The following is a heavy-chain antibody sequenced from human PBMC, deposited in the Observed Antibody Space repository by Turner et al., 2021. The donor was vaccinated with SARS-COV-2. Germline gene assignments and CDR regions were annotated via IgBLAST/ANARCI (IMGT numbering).Heavy chain of an antibody. CDR2: IYYSGST. J-gene: IGHJ5*02. D-gene: IGHD3-16*02. CDR3: ARGRIMITFGGVIPNWFDP. V-gene: IGHV4-59*05. CDR1: GGSISSKS. Sequence: QVQLQESGPGLVRPSETLSLTCTVSGGSISSKSWSWIRQSPGRGLEWIGSIYYSGSTYYNPSLKSRVTISVDTSKNQFSLKLSSVTAADTAVYYCARGRIMITFGGVIPNWFDPWGQGTLVTVSS.